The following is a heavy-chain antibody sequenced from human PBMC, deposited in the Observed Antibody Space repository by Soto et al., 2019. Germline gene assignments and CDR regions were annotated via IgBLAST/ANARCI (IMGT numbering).Heavy chain of an antibody. J-gene: IGHJ6*02. V-gene: IGHV3-33*01. Sequence: GGSLRLSCAASGFTFSSYGMHWVRQAPGKGLEWVAVIWYDGSNKYYADSVKGRFTISRDNSKNTLYLQMNSLRAEDTAVYYCARDSVGDCGMDVWGQGTTVTVSS. D-gene: IGHD3-16*01. CDR2: IWYDGSNK. CDR3: ARDSVGDCGMDV. CDR1: GFTFSSYG.